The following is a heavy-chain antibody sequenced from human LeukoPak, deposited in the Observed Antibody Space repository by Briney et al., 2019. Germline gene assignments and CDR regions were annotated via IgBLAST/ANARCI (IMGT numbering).Heavy chain of an antibody. CDR1: GGSISSYY. J-gene: IGHJ4*02. CDR3: ARRALLWFGASSQPFVFDY. CDR2: IYYSGST. V-gene: IGHV4-59*01. Sequence: SETLSLTCTVSGGSISSYYWSWIRQPPGRGLGWIGYIYYSGSTNYNPSFRSRVTIPVDTSKTQLSLKLSSVTAADTAVYYCARRALLWFGASSQPFVFDYWGQGTLVTVSS. D-gene: IGHD3-10*01.